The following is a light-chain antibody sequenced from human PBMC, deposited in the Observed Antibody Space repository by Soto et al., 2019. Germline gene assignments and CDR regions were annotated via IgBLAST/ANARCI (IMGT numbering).Light chain of an antibody. CDR2: DAS. CDR1: QNVARN. V-gene: IGKV3-15*01. Sequence: EIVLTQSPGTLSLSPLERATLSFMASQNVARNYLAWFQQKPGQAPRLLIYDASTRALDTPARFAGSGSGTEFTLTISSLQSEDFAVYFCQQYNNWPITFGQGTRLEI. J-gene: IGKJ5*01. CDR3: QQYNNWPIT.